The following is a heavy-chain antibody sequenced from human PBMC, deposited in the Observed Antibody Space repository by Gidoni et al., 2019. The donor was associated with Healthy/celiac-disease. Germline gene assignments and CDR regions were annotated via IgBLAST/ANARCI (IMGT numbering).Heavy chain of an antibody. J-gene: IGHJ3*02. V-gene: IGHV1-18*01. CDR1: GYTVTSYG. CDR2: ISAYNGNT. D-gene: IGHD3-10*01. CDR3: AREFTMVRGVIDAFDI. Sequence: QVQLVQSGAEGKKPGASGKVSCKAAGYTVTSYGISWVRQAPGQGLEWMGWISAYNGNTNYAQKLQGRATLTTDTSTSTAYMELRSLRSDDTAVYYCAREFTMVRGVIDAFDIWGQGTMVTVSS.